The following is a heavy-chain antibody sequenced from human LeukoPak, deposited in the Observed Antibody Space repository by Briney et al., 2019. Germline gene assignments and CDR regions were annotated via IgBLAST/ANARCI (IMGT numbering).Heavy chain of an antibody. V-gene: IGHV3-48*01. CDR2: ISSSSSTI. D-gene: IGHD3-22*01. CDR3: ARGTDYYDSSGLGALDI. Sequence: PGGSLRLSCAASGFTFSSYSMNWVRQAPGKGLEWVSYISSSSSTIYYADSVKGRFTISRDNAKNSLYLQMNSLRAEDTAVYYCARGTDYYDSSGLGALDIWGQGTMVTVSS. CDR1: GFTFSSYS. J-gene: IGHJ3*02.